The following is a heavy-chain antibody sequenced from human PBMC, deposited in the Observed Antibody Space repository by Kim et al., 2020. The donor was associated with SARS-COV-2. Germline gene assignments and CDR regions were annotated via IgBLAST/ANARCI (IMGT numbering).Heavy chain of an antibody. CDR3: ARDKIGIAALSWFDP. D-gene: IGHD6-6*01. Sequence: QKFQGRVTITADESTSTAYMELSSLRSEDTAVYYCARDKIGIAALSWFDPWGQGTLVTVSS. J-gene: IGHJ5*02. V-gene: IGHV1-69*01.